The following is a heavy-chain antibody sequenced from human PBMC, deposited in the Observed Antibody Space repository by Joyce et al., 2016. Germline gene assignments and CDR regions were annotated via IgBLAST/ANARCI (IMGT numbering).Heavy chain of an antibody. CDR1: GFTFSDYA. D-gene: IGHD2-21*01. V-gene: IGHV3-23*01. CDR2: GSASGQSP. J-gene: IGHJ4*02. CDR3: AKTHCGGPYSQFGWYFDY. Sequence: EVQLLESGGGLVQPGGSLRLSCAASGFTFSDYAMTWVRQAPGKGLELVSAGSASGQSPYYTDSMRGRFAISRDNSKNTLYLLMNNLRADDTAVYYCAKTHCGGPYSQFGWYFDYWGQGALVTVSS.